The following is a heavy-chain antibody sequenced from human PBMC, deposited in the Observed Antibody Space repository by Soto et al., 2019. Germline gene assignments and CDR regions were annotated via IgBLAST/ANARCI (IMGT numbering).Heavy chain of an antibody. CDR2: IYYSGST. Sequence: QVQLQESGPGLVKPSQTLSLTCTVSGGSISSGGYYWSWIRQHPGKGLEWIGYIYYSGSTYYNPSLKSRVTISVDTSKNKFSLKLSSVTAADTAVYYCARFCSSTSCRLWAFDIWGQGTMVTVSS. D-gene: IGHD2-2*01. CDR3: ARFCSSTSCRLWAFDI. J-gene: IGHJ3*02. CDR1: GGSISSGGYY. V-gene: IGHV4-31*03.